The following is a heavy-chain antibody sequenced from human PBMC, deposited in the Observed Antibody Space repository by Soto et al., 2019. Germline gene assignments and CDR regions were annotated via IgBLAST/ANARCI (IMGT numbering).Heavy chain of an antibody. D-gene: IGHD4-4*01. J-gene: IGHJ3*02. V-gene: IGHV3-21*01. CDR1: GFTFSSYS. CDR3: ARDCETTVTRCDQAFDI. CDR2: ISSSSSYI. Sequence: GGSLRLSCAASGFTFSSYSMNWVRQAPGKGLEWVSSISSSSSYIYYADSVKGRFTISRDNAKNSLYLQMNSLRAEDTAVYYCARDCETTVTRCDQAFDIWGQGTMVTVSS.